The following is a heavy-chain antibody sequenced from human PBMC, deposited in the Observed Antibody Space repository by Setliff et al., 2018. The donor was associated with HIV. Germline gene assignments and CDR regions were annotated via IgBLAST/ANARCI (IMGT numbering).Heavy chain of an antibody. J-gene: IGHJ3*02. D-gene: IGHD2-15*01. CDR1: GFIFSSHH. CDR2: VSSTNEIT. V-gene: IGHV3-48*01. Sequence: QPGGSLRLSCTASGFIFSSHHMNWVRQAPGKGLEWISYVSSTNEITYADSVRGRFTISRDNAKKSLYLQMNNLRAEDTALYYCARDKDWAFDIWGQGTMVTVSS. CDR3: ARDKDWAFDI.